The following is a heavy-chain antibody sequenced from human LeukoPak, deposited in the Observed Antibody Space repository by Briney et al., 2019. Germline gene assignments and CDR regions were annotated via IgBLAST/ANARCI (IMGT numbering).Heavy chain of an antibody. CDR3: AKPRGYSYGPFDY. Sequence: PGRSLRLSCAASGFTLSSYGMHWVRQAPGKGLEWVAVIWYDGSNKYYADSVKGRFTISRDNSKNTLYLQMNSLRAEDTAVYYCAKPRGYSYGPFDYWGQGTLVTVSS. CDR2: IWYDGSNK. D-gene: IGHD5-18*01. V-gene: IGHV3-33*06. J-gene: IGHJ4*02. CDR1: GFTLSSYG.